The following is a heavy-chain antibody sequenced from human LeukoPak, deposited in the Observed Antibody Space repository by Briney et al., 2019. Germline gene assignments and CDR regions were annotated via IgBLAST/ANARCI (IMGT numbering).Heavy chain of an antibody. D-gene: IGHD2-2*01. CDR1: GGSFSGYY. Sequence: SETLSLTCAVYGGSFSGYYWSWIRQPPGKGLEWIGEINHSGSTNYNPSLKSRVTISVDMSKNQFSLKLSSVTAADTAVYYCARGGDCSSTSCGLGFDYWGQGTLVTVSS. J-gene: IGHJ4*02. V-gene: IGHV4-34*01. CDR3: ARGGDCSSTSCGLGFDY. CDR2: INHSGST.